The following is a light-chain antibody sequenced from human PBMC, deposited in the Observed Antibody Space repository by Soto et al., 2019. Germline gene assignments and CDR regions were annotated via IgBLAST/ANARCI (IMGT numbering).Light chain of an antibody. Sequence: IHVTQSPSSLSASVGDEVTITCRTSQGVVNYLNWYQHRSGQAPKILIFDTSSLSRGVPPRFSGSGSGSLFTLTIVSLQPEDFATYYCQQSYTPPYTFGQGT. CDR2: DTS. J-gene: IGKJ2*01. CDR3: QQSYTPPYT. CDR1: QGVVNY. V-gene: IGKV1-39*01.